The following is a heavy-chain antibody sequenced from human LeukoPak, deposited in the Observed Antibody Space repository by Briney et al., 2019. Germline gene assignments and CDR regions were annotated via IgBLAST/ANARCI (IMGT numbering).Heavy chain of an antibody. J-gene: IGHJ4*02. V-gene: IGHV4-30-4*07. CDR3: ASGTFDWFPPAFDY. CDR1: GGSISSGGYS. CDR2: IYYSGST. D-gene: IGHD3-9*01. Sequence: SETLSLSCAVSGGSISSGGYSWSWIRQPPGKGLEWIGYIYYSGSTYYNPSLKSRVTISVDTSKNQFSLKLSSVTAADTAVYYCASGTFDWFPPAFDYWGQGTLVTVSS.